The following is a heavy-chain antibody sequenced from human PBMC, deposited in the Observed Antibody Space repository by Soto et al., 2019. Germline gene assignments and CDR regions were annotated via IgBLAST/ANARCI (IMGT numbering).Heavy chain of an antibody. Sequence: EVQVVESGGDLVKPGGSLKLFCASSGFTFSTYTMNWVRQAPGKGLEWVSSINGRGNYIYYAESVKGRFTISRDNAKNSLYLQMDRLRAEDTALYYCVREDGKVGTNSAFDYWGLGALVTVSS. CDR2: INGRGNYI. D-gene: IGHD1-26*01. CDR1: GFTFSTYT. V-gene: IGHV3-21*01. J-gene: IGHJ4*02. CDR3: VREDGKVGTNSAFDY.